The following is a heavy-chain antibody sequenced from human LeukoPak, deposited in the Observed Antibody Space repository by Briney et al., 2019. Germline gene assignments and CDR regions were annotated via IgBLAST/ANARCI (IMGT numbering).Heavy chain of an antibody. CDR1: GYTFTGYC. CDR3: AMTTVTTWFDP. CDR2: INPNSGGT. Sequence: ASVKVSCKASGYTFTGYCMHWVRQAPGQGLEWMGRINPNSGGTNYAQKFQGRVTMTRDTSISTAYMELSRLRSDDTAVYYCAMTTVTTWFDPWGQGTLVTVSS. V-gene: IGHV1-2*06. J-gene: IGHJ5*02. D-gene: IGHD4-17*01.